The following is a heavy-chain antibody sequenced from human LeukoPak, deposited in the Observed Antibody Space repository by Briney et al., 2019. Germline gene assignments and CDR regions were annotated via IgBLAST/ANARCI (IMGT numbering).Heavy chain of an antibody. CDR2: INSDGSST. D-gene: IGHD3-22*01. CDR3: ARVTRSGYQAPNFDY. J-gene: IGHJ4*02. CDR1: GFTVSSNY. Sequence: PGGSLRLSCAASGFTVSSNYMSWVRQAPGKGLEWVSRINSDGSSTSYADSVKGRFTISRDNAKNTLYLQMNSLRAEDTAVYYCARVTRSGYQAPNFDYWGQGTLVTVSS. V-gene: IGHV3-74*01.